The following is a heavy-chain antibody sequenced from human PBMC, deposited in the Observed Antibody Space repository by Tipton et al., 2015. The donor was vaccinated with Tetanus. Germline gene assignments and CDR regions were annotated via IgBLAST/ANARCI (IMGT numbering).Heavy chain of an antibody. CDR3: AGDLQFYYDSSGYSPASRTWYFDL. Sequence: QLVQSGAEGKKPGSSVKVSCKASGGTFSSYAISWVRQAPGQGLEWMGGIIPIFGTANYAQKFQGRVTITADESTGTAYMELCSLRSEDPAVFYCAGDLQFYYDSSGYSPASRTWYFDLWGRGTLVTVSS. CDR2: IIPIFGTA. V-gene: IGHV1-69*01. D-gene: IGHD3-22*01. CDR1: GGTFSSYA. J-gene: IGHJ2*01.